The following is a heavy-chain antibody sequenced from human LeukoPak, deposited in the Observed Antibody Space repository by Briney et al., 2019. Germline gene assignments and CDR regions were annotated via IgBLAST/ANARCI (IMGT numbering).Heavy chain of an antibody. V-gene: IGHV4-30-4*01. CDR1: GGSISSGDYY. D-gene: IGHD6-13*01. Sequence: SETLSLTCTVSGGSISSGDYYWSWIRQPPGKGLEWIGYIYYSGGTYYNPSLKSRVTISVDTSKNQFSLKLSSVTAADTAVYYCARGPSYSSSWYKQFDYWGQGTLVTVSS. J-gene: IGHJ4*02. CDR2: IYYSGGT. CDR3: ARGPSYSSSWYKQFDY.